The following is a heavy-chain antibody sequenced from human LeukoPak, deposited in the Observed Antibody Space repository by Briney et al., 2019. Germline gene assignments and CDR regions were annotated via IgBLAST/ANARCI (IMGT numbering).Heavy chain of an antibody. Sequence: SETLSLTCTVSGGSISSSSYYWGWIRQPPGKGLEWIGSIYYSGSTYYNPSLKSRVTISVDTSKNQFSLKLSSVTAADTAVYYCATLSYTVTTSYYFDYWGQGTLVTVSS. V-gene: IGHV4-39*01. D-gene: IGHD4-11*01. CDR3: ATLSYTVTTSYYFDY. J-gene: IGHJ4*02. CDR1: GGSISSSSYY. CDR2: IYYSGST.